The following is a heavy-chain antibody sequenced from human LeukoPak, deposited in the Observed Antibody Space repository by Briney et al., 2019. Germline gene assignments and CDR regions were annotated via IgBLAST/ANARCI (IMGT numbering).Heavy chain of an antibody. CDR3: ARQRMVYAISYMDY. J-gene: IGHJ4*02. CDR1: GYTFTSYG. CDR2: ISAYNGNT. D-gene: IGHD2-8*01. Sequence: ASVKVSCKASGYTFTSYGISWVRQAPGQGLEWMGWISAYNGNTNYAQKLQGRVTMTTDTSTSTAYMELRSLRSDDTAVYYCARQRMVYAISYMDYWGQGTLVTVSS. V-gene: IGHV1-18*01.